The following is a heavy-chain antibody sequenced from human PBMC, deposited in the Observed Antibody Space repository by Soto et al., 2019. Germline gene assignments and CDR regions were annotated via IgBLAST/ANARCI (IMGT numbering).Heavy chain of an antibody. D-gene: IGHD3-22*01. Sequence: SVKVSCKASGGTFSSYAISWVRQAPGQGLEWMGGIIPIFGTANYAQKFQGRATITADESTSTAYMELSSLRSEDTAVYYCACHPTYYYDSSGYFLYYCGQGTLVPVSS. J-gene: IGHJ4*02. CDR3: ACHPTYYYDSSGYFLYY. V-gene: IGHV1-69*13. CDR2: IIPIFGTA. CDR1: GGTFSSYA.